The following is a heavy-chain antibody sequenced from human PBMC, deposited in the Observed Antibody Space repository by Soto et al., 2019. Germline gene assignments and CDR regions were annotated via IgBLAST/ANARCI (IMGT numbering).Heavy chain of an antibody. V-gene: IGHV4-59*08. Sequence: QVQLQESGPGLVKPSETLSLTCTVSGASISSHYWSWIRQAPGKGLEWIANINYNGNTNYNPSLKNRYTISVDTSKNQFSLTVISVTAADTAVYYCAGGGSIVVATLRLMDVLGRGTTVTVSS. CDR2: INYNGNT. CDR3: AGGGSIVVATLRLMDV. CDR1: GASISSHY. J-gene: IGHJ6*03. D-gene: IGHD3-22*01.